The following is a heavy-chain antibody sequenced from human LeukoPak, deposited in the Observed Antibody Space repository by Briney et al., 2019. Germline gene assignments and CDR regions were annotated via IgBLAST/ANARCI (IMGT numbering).Heavy chain of an antibody. CDR3: ARNDYGDYGGPAEYFQH. V-gene: IGHV4-4*07. D-gene: IGHD4-17*01. CDR1: GGSISSYY. Sequence: PSETLSLTCTVSGGSISSYYWSWLRQPAGKGLEWIGRIYTSGSTNYNPSLKSRVTMSVDTSKNQFSLKLSSVTAADSAVYYCARNDYGDYGGPAEYFQHWGQGTLVTVSS. CDR2: IYTSGST. J-gene: IGHJ1*01.